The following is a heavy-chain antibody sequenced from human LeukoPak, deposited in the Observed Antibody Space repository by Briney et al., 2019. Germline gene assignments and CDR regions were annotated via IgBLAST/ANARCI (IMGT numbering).Heavy chain of an antibody. CDR2: IYTSGST. CDR3: ARQGVSGGWTTDAFDI. J-gene: IGHJ3*02. CDR1: GGSISSGGYY. Sequence: SETLSLTCTVSGGSISSGGYYWSWIRQPAGKGLEWIGRIYTSGSTNYNPSFESRVTISLDTSKNQFSLNLNSVTAADTAVYYCARQGVSGGWTTDAFDIWGQGTMATVSS. D-gene: IGHD6-19*01. V-gene: IGHV4-61*02.